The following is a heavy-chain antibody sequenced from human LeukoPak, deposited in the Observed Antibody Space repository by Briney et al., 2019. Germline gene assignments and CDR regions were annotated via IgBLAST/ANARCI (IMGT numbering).Heavy chain of an antibody. D-gene: IGHD3-22*01. CDR1: GFTFSSYW. CDR2: IKSDGST. J-gene: IGHJ1*01. CDR3: ARAPSEIGGYYPEYFRH. Sequence: GGSLRLSCAASGFTFSSYWMHWVRQIPGKGLVWLSLIKSDGSTNYADSVKGRFTISRDNAKNTLSLQMNSLRAEDTGVYYCARAPSEIGGYYPEYFRHWGQGTLVTVSS. V-gene: IGHV3-74*01.